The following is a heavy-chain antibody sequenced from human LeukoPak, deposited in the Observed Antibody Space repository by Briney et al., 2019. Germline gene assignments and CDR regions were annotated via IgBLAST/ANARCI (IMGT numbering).Heavy chain of an antibody. D-gene: IGHD4-17*01. CDR2: ISSSSSYI. CDR1: GFTFSSYS. CDR3: AREGEDYGDDRERYFDY. V-gene: IGHV3-21*01. J-gene: IGHJ4*02. Sequence: PGGSLRLSCAASGFTFSSYSMNWVRQAPGKGLEWVSSISSSSSYIYYADSVKGRFTISRDNAKNSLYLQMNSLRAEDTAVYYCAREGEDYGDDRERYFDYWGQGTLVTVSS.